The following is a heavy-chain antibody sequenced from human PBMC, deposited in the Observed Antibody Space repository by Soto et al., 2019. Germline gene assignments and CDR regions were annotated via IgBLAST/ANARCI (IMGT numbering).Heavy chain of an antibody. J-gene: IGHJ3*02. D-gene: IGHD4-4*01. V-gene: IGHV3-9*01. CDR1: GFTFDDYA. CDR3: AKDLYSNYGDAFEI. Sequence: DVQLVESGVGLVQPGRSLRLSCAASGFTFDDYAMHWVREAPGKGLEWVSGISWNSDNIGYADSVKGRFTISRDNVKNSLYLQMNSLRAEDTALYYCAKDLYSNYGDAFEIWGQGTMVTVSS. CDR2: ISWNSDNI.